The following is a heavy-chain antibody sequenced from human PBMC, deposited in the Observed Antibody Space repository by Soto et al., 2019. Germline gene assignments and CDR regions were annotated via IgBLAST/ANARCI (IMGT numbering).Heavy chain of an antibody. D-gene: IGHD4-4*01. J-gene: IGHJ6*02. V-gene: IGHV5-10-1*01. CDR2: IDPSDSYT. Sequence: PGESLKLSCKGSGYSFTSYWIGWVRQMPGKGLEWMGRIDPSDSYTNYSPSFQGHVTISADKSISTAYLQWSSLKASDTAMYYCHLFPTVNYYYGMDVWGQGTTVTVSS. CDR3: HLFPTVNYYYGMDV. CDR1: GYSFTSYW.